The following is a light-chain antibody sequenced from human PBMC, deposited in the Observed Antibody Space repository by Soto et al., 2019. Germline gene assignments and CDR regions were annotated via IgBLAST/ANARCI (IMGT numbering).Light chain of an antibody. CDR3: QQRSNWLLT. CDR1: QSVSSY. CDR2: DAS. Sequence: EIVLTQSPATLSLSPGARATLSCRASQSVSSYLAWYQQKPGQAPRLLIYDASNRATGIPARLSGSGSGTDFTLTISSLEPEDFAVYYCQQRSNWLLTFGGGTKVEIK. V-gene: IGKV3-11*01. J-gene: IGKJ4*01.